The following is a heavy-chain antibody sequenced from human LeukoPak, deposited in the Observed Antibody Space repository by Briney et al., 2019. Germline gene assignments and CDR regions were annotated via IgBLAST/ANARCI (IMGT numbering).Heavy chain of an antibody. V-gene: IGHV1-8*01. CDR2: VNGNTGDT. CDR3: ARVWCSGGTCYSRNRFDP. Sequence: GASVKVSCKASGYTFSTYDINWVRQAAGQGLEWMGWVNGNTGDTGYAQNFQDRVTMTRNTSINTAYMELSSLRSEDTAVYFCARVWCSGGTCYSRNRFDPWGQGTLVTVSS. J-gene: IGHJ5*02. D-gene: IGHD2-15*01. CDR1: GYTFSTYD.